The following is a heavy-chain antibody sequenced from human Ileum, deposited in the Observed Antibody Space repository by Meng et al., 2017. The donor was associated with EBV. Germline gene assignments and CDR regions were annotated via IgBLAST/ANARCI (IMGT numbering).Heavy chain of an antibody. CDR2: MYYSGST. CDR3: ATRVAAVKYYFDY. Sequence: RLQWKESGQVLVKPSETLSLTCTDSGGSISNENDYWGWIRQPPGKGLEWIGSMYYSGSTYYNPSLKSRVTMSLDTSKNQFSLQLTSVTAADTALYYCATRVAAVKYYFDYWGQGTLVTVSS. CDR1: GGSISNENDY. V-gene: IGHV4-39*06. D-gene: IGHD6-19*01. J-gene: IGHJ4*02.